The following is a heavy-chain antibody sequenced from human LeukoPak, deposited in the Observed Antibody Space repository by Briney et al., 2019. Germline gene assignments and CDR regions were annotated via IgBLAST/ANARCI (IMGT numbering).Heavy chain of an antibody. CDR1: GGSFSGYY. D-gene: IGHD3-3*01. CDR3: AQATIFGVVPLFDP. CDR2: INHSGST. J-gene: IGHJ5*02. Sequence: PSETLSLTCAVYGGSFSGYYWSWIRQPPGKGLELIGEINHSGSTNYNPSLKSRVTISVDTSKNQFSLKLSSVTAADTAVYYCAQATIFGVVPLFDPWGQGTLVTVSS. V-gene: IGHV4-34*01.